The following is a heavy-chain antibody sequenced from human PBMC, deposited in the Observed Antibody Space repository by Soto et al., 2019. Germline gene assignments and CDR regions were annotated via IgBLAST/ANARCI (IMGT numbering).Heavy chain of an antibody. CDR1: GFTFDDYA. D-gene: IGHD1-26*01. CDR2: ISWNSGSI. CDR3: AKVSGSYYDAFDI. J-gene: IGHJ3*02. Sequence: GGSLRLSCVASGFTFDDYAMHWVRQAPGKGLEWVSGISWNSGSIGYADSVKGRFTISRDNAKNSLYLQMNSLRAEDTALYYCAKVSGSYYDAFDIWGQGTMVTVS. V-gene: IGHV3-9*01.